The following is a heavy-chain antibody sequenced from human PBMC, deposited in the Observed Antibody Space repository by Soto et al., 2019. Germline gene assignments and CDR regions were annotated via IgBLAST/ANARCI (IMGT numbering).Heavy chain of an antibody. V-gene: IGHV3-21*01. J-gene: IGHJ4*02. Sequence: GGSLSLSCAASGFTFSSYSMNWVRQAPGKGLEWVSSISSSSSYIYYADSVKGRFTISRDNAKNSLYLQMNSLRAEDTAVYYCARAPYYYDSSGYWAYWGQGTLVTVSS. CDR2: ISSSSSYI. CDR1: GFTFSSYS. D-gene: IGHD3-22*01. CDR3: ARAPYYYDSSGYWAY.